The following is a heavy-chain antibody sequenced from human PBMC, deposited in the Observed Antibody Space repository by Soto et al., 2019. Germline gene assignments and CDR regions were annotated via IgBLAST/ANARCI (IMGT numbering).Heavy chain of an antibody. D-gene: IGHD3-10*01. CDR2: IYHSGST. V-gene: IGHV4-38-2*01. J-gene: IGHJ6*02. CDR1: GYSISSGYY. CDR3: ARVGGYGMDV. Sequence: SETLSLTCAVSGYSISSGYYWGWIRQPPGKGLEWIGSIYHSGSTYNNPSLKSRVTISVDTSKNQFSLKLSSVTAADTAVYYCARVGGYGMDVWGQGSTVTVSS.